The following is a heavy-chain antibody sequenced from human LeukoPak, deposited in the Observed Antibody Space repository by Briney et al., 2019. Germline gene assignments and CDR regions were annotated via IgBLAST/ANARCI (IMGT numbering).Heavy chain of an antibody. J-gene: IGHJ5*02. CDR2: ISYSGNT. CDR3: ARGTFTYAKGWFDP. D-gene: IGHD2-2*01. Sequence: SETLSLTCTVSGGSISSGGYYLNWIRQHPGRGLEWIGYISYSGNTYYNSSLKSRVTISVDTSKNQFSLRLSSVTAADTAVYYCARGTFTYAKGWFDPWGQGTLVTVSS. V-gene: IGHV4-31*03. CDR1: GGSISSGGYY.